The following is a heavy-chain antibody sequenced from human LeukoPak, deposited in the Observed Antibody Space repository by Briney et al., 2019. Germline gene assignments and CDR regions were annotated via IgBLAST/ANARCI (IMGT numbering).Heavy chain of an antibody. CDR1: GGSISSSSYY. J-gene: IGHJ4*02. Sequence: SETLSLTCTVSGGSISSSSYYWGWIRQPPGKGLEWIGSIYDSGGTFYNPSLKSRVTISVDTSKNQFSLKLSSVTAADTAVYYCARDRTYLDYWGQGTLVTVSS. V-gene: IGHV4-39*07. CDR3: ARDRTYLDY. CDR2: IYDSGGT.